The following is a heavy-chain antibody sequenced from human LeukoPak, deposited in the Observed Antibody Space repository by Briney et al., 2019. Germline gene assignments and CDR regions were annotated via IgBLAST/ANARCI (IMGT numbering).Heavy chain of an antibody. V-gene: IGHV4-39*01. D-gene: IGHD3-3*01. CDR3: ARHWAYYDFWSGYNLYYYYYGMDV. CDR2: IYYSGST. CDR1: GGSISSSSYY. J-gene: IGHJ6*02. Sequence: SETLSLTCTVSGGSISSSSYYWGWIRQPPGKGLEWIGSIYYSGSTYYNPSLKSRVTISVDTSKNQFSLKLSSVTAADTAVYYCARHWAYYDFWSGYNLYYYYYGMDVWCQGTTVTVSS.